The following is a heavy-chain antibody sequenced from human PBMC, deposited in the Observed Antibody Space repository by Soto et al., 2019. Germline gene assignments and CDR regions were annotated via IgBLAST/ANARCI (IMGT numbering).Heavy chain of an antibody. CDR3: ATGGRVGVGATSDY. D-gene: IGHD1-26*01. CDR1: GFTFSSYG. CDR2: ISYDGSNK. J-gene: IGHJ4*02. Sequence: QVQLVESGGGVVQPGRSLRLSCAASGFTFSSYGMHWVRQAPGKGLEWVAVISYDGSNKYYADSVKGRFTISRDNSKNTLYLQMNSLRAEDTAVYYCATGGRVGVGATSDYWGQGTLVTVSS. V-gene: IGHV3-30*03.